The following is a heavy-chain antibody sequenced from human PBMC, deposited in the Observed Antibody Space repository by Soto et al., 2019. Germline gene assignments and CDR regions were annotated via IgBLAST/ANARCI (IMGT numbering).Heavy chain of an antibody. CDR3: ARSVIVVVPAAMSIWFDP. CDR1: CGSLSRGGYS. D-gene: IGHD2-2*01. V-gene: IGHV4-30-2*01. Sequence: SETLSLTCAVSCGSLSRGGYSWSLIRQPPGKGLEWIGYIYHSGSTYYNPSLKSRVTISVDRSKNQFSLKLSSVTAADTAVYYCARSVIVVVPAAMSIWFDPWGQGTLVTVSS. CDR2: IYHSGST. J-gene: IGHJ5*02.